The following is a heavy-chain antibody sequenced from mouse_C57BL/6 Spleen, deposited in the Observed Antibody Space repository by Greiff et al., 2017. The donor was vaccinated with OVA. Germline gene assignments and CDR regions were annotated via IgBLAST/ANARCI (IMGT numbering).Heavy chain of an antibody. J-gene: IGHJ3*01. CDR2: IYPGDGDT. CDR3: ASGIYYPFAY. V-gene: IGHV1-82*01. D-gene: IGHD2-1*01. Sequence: VKLMESGPELVKPGASVKISCKASGYAFSSSWMNWVKQRPGKGLEWIGRIYPGDGDTNYNGKFKGKATLTADKSSSTAYMQLSSLTSEDSAVYFCASGIYYPFAYWGQGTLVTVSA. CDR1: GYAFSSSW.